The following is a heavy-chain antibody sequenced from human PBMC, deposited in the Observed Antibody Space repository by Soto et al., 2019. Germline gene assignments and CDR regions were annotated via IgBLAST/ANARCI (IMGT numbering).Heavy chain of an antibody. V-gene: IGHV1-18*01. CDR1: GYTFTSYG. J-gene: IGHJ4*02. D-gene: IGHD3-10*01. Sequence: ASVKVSCKTSGYTFTSYGISWVRQAPGQGLEWMGWISAYNGNTNYAQKLQGRVTMTTDTSTSTAYMELRSLRSDDTAVYYCARADYYGTHEAFDYWGQGTLVTVSS. CDR2: ISAYNGNT. CDR3: ARADYYGTHEAFDY.